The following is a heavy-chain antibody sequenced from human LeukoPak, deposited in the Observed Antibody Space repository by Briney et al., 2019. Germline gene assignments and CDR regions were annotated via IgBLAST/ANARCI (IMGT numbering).Heavy chain of an antibody. J-gene: IGHJ4*02. CDR2: FDPEDGET. CDR3: ATGPPSNYYGPGSYYSAFDY. V-gene: IGHV1-24*01. D-gene: IGHD3-10*01. Sequence: EASVKVSCKVSGYTLTELSMHWVRQAPGKGLEWMGGFDPEDGETIYAQKFQGRVTMTEDTSTDTAYMELSSLRSEDTAVYYCATGPPSNYYGPGSYYSAFDYWGQGTLVTVSS. CDR1: GYTLTELS.